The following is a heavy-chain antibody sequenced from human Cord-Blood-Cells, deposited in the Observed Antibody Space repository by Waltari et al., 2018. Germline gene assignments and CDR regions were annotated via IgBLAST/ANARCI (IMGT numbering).Heavy chain of an antibody. CDR3: ARRRRLNWVHDAFDI. V-gene: IGHV5-51*01. Sequence: EVQLVQSGAEVKKPGESLKISCKGSGYSFTSYWIGWVRQMPGKGLEWMGIIYPGDSDTRYSPSFQGQVTISADKSISTAYLQWSSLKASDTAMYYCARRRRLNWVHDAFDIWGQGTMVTVSS. J-gene: IGHJ3*02. D-gene: IGHD7-27*01. CDR2: IYPGDSDT. CDR1: GYSFTSYW.